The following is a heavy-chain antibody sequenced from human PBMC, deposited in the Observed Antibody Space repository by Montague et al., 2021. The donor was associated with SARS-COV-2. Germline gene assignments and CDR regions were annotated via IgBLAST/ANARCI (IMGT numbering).Heavy chain of an antibody. CDR1: GGSISNYY. CDR3: ARHGEVGTELIAFEL. J-gene: IGHJ3*01. CDR2: IYYSGRT. V-gene: IGHV4-59*08. Sequence: SETLSLTCTVSGGSISNYYWSWIRQPPGKGLEWIAYIYYSGRTYYNPSLKSRVTISVDTSKNQFSLKLSSVTAADTAVYYCARHGEVGTELIAFELWGQGTMVTVSS. D-gene: IGHD1-26*01.